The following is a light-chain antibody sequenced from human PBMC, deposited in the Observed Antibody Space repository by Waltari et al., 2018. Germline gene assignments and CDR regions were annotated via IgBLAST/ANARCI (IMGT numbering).Light chain of an antibody. CDR1: QSVSSN. CDR3: QQYNNWPPGA. V-gene: IGKV3-15*01. CDR2: GAS. Sequence: EIVMTQSPATLSVFLAERANLSCRASQSVSSNLAWYQQKPGQAPRLLIHGASTRATGIPARFSGSGSGTEFTLTISSLQSEDFAVYYCQQYNNWPPGAFGQGTKVEIK. J-gene: IGKJ1*01.